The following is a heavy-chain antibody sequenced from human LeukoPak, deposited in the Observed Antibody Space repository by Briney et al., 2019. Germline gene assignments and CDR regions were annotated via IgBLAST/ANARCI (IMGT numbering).Heavy chain of an antibody. J-gene: IGHJ4*02. Sequence: PGGSLRLSCAASGFTFSSYWMNWVRQAPGKGLEWVANIKQDGSEKYYVDSVKGRFTISRDNAKNSLYLQMNSLRAEDTAVYYCARGGVLWFGGSLFDYWGQGTLVTVSS. CDR2: IKQDGSEK. CDR1: GFTFSSYW. D-gene: IGHD3-10*01. V-gene: IGHV3-7*01. CDR3: ARGGVLWFGGSLFDY.